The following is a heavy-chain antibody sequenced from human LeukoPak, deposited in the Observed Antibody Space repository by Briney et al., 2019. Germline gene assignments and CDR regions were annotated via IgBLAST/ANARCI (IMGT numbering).Heavy chain of an antibody. CDR2: IHHSGRT. Sequence: PSGTLSLTCAVSGGSISSSHWWSWVRQPPGKGLEWIGEIHHSGRTNFDPSLKSRVTVSVDKSKNQFSLKLTSVTAADTAVYYCAAKTTVATYYFDSWGQGILVTVSS. V-gene: IGHV4-4*02. CDR1: GGSISSSHW. J-gene: IGHJ4*02. CDR3: AAKTTVATYYFDS. D-gene: IGHD4-11*01.